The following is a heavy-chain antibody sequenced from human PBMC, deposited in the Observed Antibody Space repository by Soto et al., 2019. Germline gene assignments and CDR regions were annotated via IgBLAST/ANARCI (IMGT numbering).Heavy chain of an antibody. J-gene: IGHJ5*02. D-gene: IGHD1-1*01. CDR2: VYYTGTT. CDR3: ATHTGGRRNGTHT. CDR1: GGSIKNTGAN. V-gene: IGHV4-39*01. Sequence: SETLSLTCTVSGGSIKNTGANWGWVRQPPGKGLEWIGSVYYTGTTYYNPSLQSRVTISIDTSKNQYSLSVNSVAAADTAVYYFATHTGGRRNGTHTWAQGTLVTVSS.